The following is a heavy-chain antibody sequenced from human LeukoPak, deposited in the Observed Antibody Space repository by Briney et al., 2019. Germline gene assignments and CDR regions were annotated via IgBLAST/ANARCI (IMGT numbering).Heavy chain of an antibody. V-gene: IGHV3-30-3*01. Sequence: PGGSLRLSCAASGFTFSTFATHWVRQAPGKGLEWVAVISYDGNNKYYADSVKGRFTISRDNSKNTLYLQMNSLRVEDTAVYYCARDHGSSGWYETVDYWGQGTLVTVSS. CDR1: GFTFSTFA. D-gene: IGHD6-19*01. CDR3: ARDHGSSGWYETVDY. J-gene: IGHJ4*02. CDR2: ISYDGNNK.